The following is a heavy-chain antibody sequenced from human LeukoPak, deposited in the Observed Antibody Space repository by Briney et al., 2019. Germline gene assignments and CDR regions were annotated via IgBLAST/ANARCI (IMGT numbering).Heavy chain of an antibody. J-gene: IGHJ4*02. CDR2: INHSGST. D-gene: IGHD4-11*01. V-gene: IGHV4-34*01. Sequence: SETLSLTCAVYGGSFSGYYWSWIRQPPGKGLEWIGEINHSGSTNYNPSLKSRVTISVDTSKNQFSLKLSSVAAADTAVYYCARVGGWTTLNYFDYWGQGNLVTVSS. CDR3: ARVGGWTTLNYFDY. CDR1: GGSFSGYY.